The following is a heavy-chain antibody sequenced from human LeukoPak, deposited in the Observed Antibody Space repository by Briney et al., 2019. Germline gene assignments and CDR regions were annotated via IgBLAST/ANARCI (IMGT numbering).Heavy chain of an antibody. Sequence: GGSLRLSFAGSGLTFSSYDMHGVGQATGKGVEGVSAIGTAGDPYYPGSVKGRITISRENAKHSLYLQMNSLRAGDTAVYYCARSSSSWNFDYWGQGTVVTVSS. J-gene: IGHJ4*02. V-gene: IGHV3-13*05. D-gene: IGHD6-13*01. CDR3: ARSSSSWNFDY. CDR2: IGTAGDP. CDR1: GLTFSSYD.